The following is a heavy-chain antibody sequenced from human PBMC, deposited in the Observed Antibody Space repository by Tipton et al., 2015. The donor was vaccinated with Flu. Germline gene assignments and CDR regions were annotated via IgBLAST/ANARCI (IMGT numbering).Heavy chain of an antibody. Sequence: TLSLTCAVSGYSISSGYYWGWIRQPPGKGLGWIGSIYHSGSTYYNPSLKSRVTISVDTSKNQFPLKLSSVTAANTAVYYCARQLSVGATSGFDYWGQGTLVTVSS. D-gene: IGHD1-26*01. J-gene: IGHJ4*02. V-gene: IGHV4-38-2*01. CDR3: ARQLSVGATSGFDY. CDR1: GYSISSGYY. CDR2: IYHSGST.